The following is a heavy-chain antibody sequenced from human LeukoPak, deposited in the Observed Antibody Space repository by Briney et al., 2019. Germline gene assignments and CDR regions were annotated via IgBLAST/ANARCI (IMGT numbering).Heavy chain of an antibody. J-gene: IGHJ4*02. CDR3: AREVPTYGSDY. CDR2: ISAYTGNT. Sequence: ASVKVSCKASGYTFTNFAITWVRQAPGQGPEWMGWISAYTGNTNYEQKLQGRLTMTTDTSTSTAYMELRSLRSDDTAAYYCAREVPTYGSDYWGQGTLVTVSS. CDR1: GYTFTNFA. V-gene: IGHV1-18*01. D-gene: IGHD2-2*03.